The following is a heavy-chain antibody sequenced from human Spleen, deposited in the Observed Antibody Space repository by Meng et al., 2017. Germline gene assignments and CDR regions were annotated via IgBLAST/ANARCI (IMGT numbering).Heavy chain of an antibody. CDR3: ATRGNPYLNC. J-gene: IGHJ4*02. Sequence: QVQLVQSGAEVKKPGASVKVSCKASGYTFTSYYLHWVRQAPGQGLEWMGMINPSGGSTSYAQKFQGRVTMTRDTSTSTVYMELSSLRSEDTAVYYCATRGNPYLNCWGQGTLVTVSS. CDR1: GYTFTSYY. V-gene: IGHV1-46*01. CDR2: INPSGGST.